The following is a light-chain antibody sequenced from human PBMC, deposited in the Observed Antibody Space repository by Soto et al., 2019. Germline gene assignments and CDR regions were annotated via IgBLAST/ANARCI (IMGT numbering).Light chain of an antibody. CDR2: AAS. CDR3: QQCYSTLRN. J-gene: IGKJ1*01. V-gene: IGKV1-39*01. Sequence: DIQMTQSPSSLSASVGDRVTITCRASQSISSYLNWYQQKPGKAPKLLIYAASSLQSGVPSRFSGSGSGTDFTLTISSLQPEDFATYYCQQCYSTLRNLGQGTKVDIK. CDR1: QSISSY.